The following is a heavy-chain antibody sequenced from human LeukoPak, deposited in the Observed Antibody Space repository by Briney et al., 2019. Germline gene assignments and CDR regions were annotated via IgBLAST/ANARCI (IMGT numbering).Heavy chain of an antibody. Sequence: SETLSLTCTVSGGSITSSGYYWGWLRQPPGKGLEWIGNIYYSGSTYYNPSLKGRVTISVDTSKNQFSLKLSSVSAADTAVYYCAGPYSSGYYNYWGQGTLVTVSS. J-gene: IGHJ4*02. CDR1: GGSITSSGYY. D-gene: IGHD3-22*01. CDR3: AGPYSSGYYNY. V-gene: IGHV4-39*07. CDR2: IYYSGST.